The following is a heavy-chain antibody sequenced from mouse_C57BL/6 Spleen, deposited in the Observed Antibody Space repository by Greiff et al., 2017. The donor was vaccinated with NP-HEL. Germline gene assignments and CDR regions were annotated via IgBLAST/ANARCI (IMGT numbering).Heavy chain of an antibody. J-gene: IGHJ3*01. CDR1: GYTFTSYD. Sequence: QVQLQQSGPELVKPGASVKLSCKASGYTFTSYDINWVKQRPGQGLEWIGWIYPRDGSTKYNEKFKGKATLTVDTSSSTAYMELHSLTSEDSAVYFCANYYGSSPGAYWGQGTLVTVSA. CDR2: IYPRDGST. CDR3: ANYYGSSPGAY. V-gene: IGHV1-85*01. D-gene: IGHD1-1*01.